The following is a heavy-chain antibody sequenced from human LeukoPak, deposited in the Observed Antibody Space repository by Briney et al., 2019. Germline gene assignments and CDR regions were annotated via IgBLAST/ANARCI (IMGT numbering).Heavy chain of an antibody. V-gene: IGHV3-30*04. CDR1: GFTFSTYA. CDR2: ISYDGSSK. Sequence: PGGSLRLSCAASGFTFSTYAMHWVRQAPGKGLEWVAVISYDGSSKYYADSVKGRFTISRDNSKNTLYLQMNSLRAEDTAVYYCARDRTDWGQGTLVTVSS. CDR3: ARDRTD. J-gene: IGHJ4*02.